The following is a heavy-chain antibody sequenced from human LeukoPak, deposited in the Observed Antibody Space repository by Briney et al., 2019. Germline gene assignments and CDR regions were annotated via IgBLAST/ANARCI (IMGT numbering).Heavy chain of an antibody. D-gene: IGHD3-3*01. V-gene: IGHV1-2*02. CDR1: GYTFTGYY. Sequence: ASVKVSCKASGYTFTGYYMHWVRQAPGQGLEWMGWINPNSGGTNYAQKFQGRVTMTRDTSISTAYMELSRLRSDDTAVYYCARVDGVAGMELDYWGQGTLVTVSS. CDR2: INPNSGGT. J-gene: IGHJ4*02. CDR3: ARVDGVAGMELDY.